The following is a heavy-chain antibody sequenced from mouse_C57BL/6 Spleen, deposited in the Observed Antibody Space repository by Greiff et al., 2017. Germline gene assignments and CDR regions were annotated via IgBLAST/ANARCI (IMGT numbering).Heavy chain of an antibody. CDR3: ARGGTGYFDV. J-gene: IGHJ1*03. D-gene: IGHD4-1*01. Sequence: VNVVESGPELVKPGASVKISCKASGYAFSSSWMNWVKQRPGKGLEWIGRIYPGDGDTNYNGKFKGKATLTADKSSSTAYMQLSSLTSEDSAVYFCARGGTGYFDVWGTGTTVTVSS. CDR1: GYAFSSSW. CDR2: IYPGDGDT. V-gene: IGHV1-82*01.